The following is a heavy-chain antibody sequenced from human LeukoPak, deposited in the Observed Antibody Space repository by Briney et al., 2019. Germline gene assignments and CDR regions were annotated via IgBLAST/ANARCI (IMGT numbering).Heavy chain of an antibody. J-gene: IGHJ4*02. V-gene: IGHV4-4*02. D-gene: IGHD4-17*01. CDR3: ARNGYYSADY. CDR2: IHHSGST. Sequence: SETLSLTCTVSGGSISHGYWWSWVRQPPGKGLEWIGEIHHSGSTNYNPSLKSRVTISVDKSKNQFSLELNSVTAADTAVYYCARNGYYSADYWGQGTLVTVSS. CDR1: GGSISHGYW.